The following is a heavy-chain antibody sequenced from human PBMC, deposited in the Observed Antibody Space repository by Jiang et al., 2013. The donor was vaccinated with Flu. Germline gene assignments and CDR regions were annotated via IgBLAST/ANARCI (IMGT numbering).Heavy chain of an antibody. D-gene: IGHD6-13*01. CDR1: GYTFTSYA. Sequence: KVSCKASGYTFTSYAMNWVRQAPGQGLEWMGWINTNTGNPTYAQGFTGRFVFSLDTSVSTAYLQISSLKAEDTAVYYCARDGPELLAAAADYWGQGTLVTVSS. CDR2: INTNTGNP. V-gene: IGHV7-4-1*02. J-gene: IGHJ4*02. CDR3: ARDGPELLAAAADY.